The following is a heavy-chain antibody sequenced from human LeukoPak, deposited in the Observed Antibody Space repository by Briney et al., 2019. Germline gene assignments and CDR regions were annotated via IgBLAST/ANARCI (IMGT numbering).Heavy chain of an antibody. J-gene: IGHJ4*02. Sequence: LGESLKISCKGSGYRFTNYWIGWVLQMPGKGLEWMGIVYPGDSNTTYSPSFQGQVTISADKSISTAYLQWSSLKASDTAMYYCARLRNDYGDPPYYFDYWGQGTLVTVSS. CDR3: ARLRNDYGDPPYYFDY. CDR1: GYRFTNYW. CDR2: VYPGDSNT. D-gene: IGHD4-17*01. V-gene: IGHV5-51*01.